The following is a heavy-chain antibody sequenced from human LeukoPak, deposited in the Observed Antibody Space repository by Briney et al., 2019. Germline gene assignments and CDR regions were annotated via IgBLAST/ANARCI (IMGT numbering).Heavy chain of an antibody. J-gene: IGHJ4*02. Sequence: GASVKVSCKTSGYTFTNYGISWVRQAPGQGLEWMGWISAYNGDTNYAQKVQGRVTMTTDTSTTTAYMELRSLRSDDTALYYCARDGGSFDYWGQGTLLTVSS. D-gene: IGHD1-26*01. CDR2: ISAYNGDT. CDR1: GYTFTNYG. V-gene: IGHV1-18*01. CDR3: ARDGGSFDY.